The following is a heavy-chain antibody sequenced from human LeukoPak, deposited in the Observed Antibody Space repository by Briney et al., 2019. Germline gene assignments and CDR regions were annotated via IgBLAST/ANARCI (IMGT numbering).Heavy chain of an antibody. Sequence: GGSLRLSCAASGFTFSSYAMSWVRQAPGKGLEWVSAISGSGGSTYYADSVKGRFTISRDNSKNTLYLQMNSLRAEDTAVYYCAKKANIVLMVYAFDYFDYWGQGTLVTVSS. CDR3: AKKANIVLMVYAFDYFDY. CDR1: GFTFSSYA. D-gene: IGHD2-8*01. V-gene: IGHV3-23*01. CDR2: ISGSGGST. J-gene: IGHJ4*02.